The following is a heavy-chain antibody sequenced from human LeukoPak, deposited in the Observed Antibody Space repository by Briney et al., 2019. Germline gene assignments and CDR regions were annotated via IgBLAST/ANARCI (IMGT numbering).Heavy chain of an antibody. J-gene: IGHJ1*01. Sequence: SETLSLTCTVSGASISRSYWSWIRQFPGKEPQWIGYIYSAKTTIYNPSLNSRATISADTSNNRVSLHLTSVTAADTAVYFCAREVFKSSPQYDSQWGQGTLVTVTS. CDR1: GASISRSY. V-gene: IGHV4-4*08. CDR2: IYSAKTT. CDR3: AREVFKSSPQYDSQ. D-gene: IGHD3-22*01.